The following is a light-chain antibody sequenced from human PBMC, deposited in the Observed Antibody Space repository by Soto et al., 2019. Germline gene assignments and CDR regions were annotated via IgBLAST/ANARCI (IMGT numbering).Light chain of an antibody. CDR3: QQSHGIPYT. CDR1: QTISTY. J-gene: IGKJ2*01. Sequence: DIQMTQSPSSLSASVGDRVTITCRASQTISTYLHWYQQKPGKAPKLLIYAASTLQSGVPSKFSGSGSGTDFTLTISSLQPEDFATYFCQQSHGIPYTFGQGTKLEIK. V-gene: IGKV1-39*01. CDR2: AAS.